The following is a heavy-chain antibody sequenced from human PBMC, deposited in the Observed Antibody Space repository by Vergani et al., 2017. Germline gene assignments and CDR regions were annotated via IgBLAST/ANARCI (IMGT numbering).Heavy chain of an antibody. D-gene: IGHD3-9*01. CDR1: GGSISSGDYY. V-gene: IGHV4-30-4*08. CDR2: TYYSGST. CDR3: ARVPPQYYDSLTGYPTPSAFDI. J-gene: IGHJ3*02. Sequence: QVQLQESGPGLVKPSQTLSLTCTVSGGSISSGDYYWSWIRQPPGKGLEWIGYTYYSGSTYYNPSLKNRITISVDTAQNQFSLKLTSVTAADTAVYYCARVPPQYYDSLTGYPTPSAFDIWGQGTMVTVSS.